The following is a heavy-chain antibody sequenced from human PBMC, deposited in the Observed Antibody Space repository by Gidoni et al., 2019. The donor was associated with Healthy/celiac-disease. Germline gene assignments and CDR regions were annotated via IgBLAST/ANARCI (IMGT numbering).Heavy chain of an antibody. J-gene: IGHJ4*02. CDR2: IKQDRSEK. CDR1: GFTFSSYW. V-gene: IGHV3-7*01. D-gene: IGHD3-9*01. Sequence: EVQLVESGGGLVQPGGSLRLSCAASGFTFSSYWMSWVRQAPGKGLEWVANIKQDRSEKYYVDSGKGRFTISRDNAKNSLYLQMNSLRAEDTAVYYCASDILTGYYYYFDYWGQGTLVTVSS. CDR3: ASDILTGYYYYFDY.